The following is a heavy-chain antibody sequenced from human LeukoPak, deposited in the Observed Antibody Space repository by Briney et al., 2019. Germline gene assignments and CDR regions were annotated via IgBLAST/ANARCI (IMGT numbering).Heavy chain of an antibody. CDR1: GFTFSSYA. CDR3: ARGAVAGRNYYYGMDL. J-gene: IGHJ6*02. Sequence: GRSLRLSCAASGFTFSSYAVYWVRQAPGKGLEWVAVMSYDGSNKYYADSVKGRFTISRDNSKNTLYLQMNSLRVEDTAVYYCARGAVAGRNYYYGMDLWGQGTTVTVSS. CDR2: MSYDGSNK. D-gene: IGHD6-19*01. V-gene: IGHV3-30-3*01.